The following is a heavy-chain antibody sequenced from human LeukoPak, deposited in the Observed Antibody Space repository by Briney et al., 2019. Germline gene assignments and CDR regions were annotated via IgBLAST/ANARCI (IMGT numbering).Heavy chain of an antibody. CDR1: GYTFTGYY. J-gene: IGHJ4*02. CDR3: ARHSLIGTTPFDY. D-gene: IGHD1-20*01. V-gene: IGHV1-2*02. CDR2: INPNSGGT. Sequence: GASVKVSCKASGYTFTGYYMHWVRQAPGQGLEWMGWINPNSGGTNYAQKFQGRVTMTRDTSTSKVYMELSSLRSEDTAVYYCARHSLIGTTPFDYWGQGTLVTVPS.